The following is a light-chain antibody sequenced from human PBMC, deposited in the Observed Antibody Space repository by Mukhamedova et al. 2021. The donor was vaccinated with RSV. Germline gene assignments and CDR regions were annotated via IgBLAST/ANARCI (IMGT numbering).Light chain of an antibody. J-gene: IGLJ2*01. V-gene: IGLV2-23*02. CDR2: DVT. Sequence: VSWYQQHPGKVPKLIIYDVTKRPSGVSNRFSGSKSGNTASLTISGLQAEDEADYYCCSYAGSNTFVVFGGGTKLTVL. CDR3: CSYAGSNTFVV.